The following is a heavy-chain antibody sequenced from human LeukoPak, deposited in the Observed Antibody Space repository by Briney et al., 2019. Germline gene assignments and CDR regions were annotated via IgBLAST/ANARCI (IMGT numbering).Heavy chain of an antibody. D-gene: IGHD2-2*01. CDR1: GYTFTSYD. J-gene: IGHJ3*02. Sequence: ASVKVSCKASGYTFTSYDINWVRQATGQGLEWMGWMNPNSGYTGYAQKFQGRVTITRNTSIRTAYMELSSLRSEDTAVYYCARYPTRPVPAAPDAFDIWGQGTMVTVSS. CDR2: MNPNSGYT. CDR3: ARYPTRPVPAAPDAFDI. V-gene: IGHV1-8*01.